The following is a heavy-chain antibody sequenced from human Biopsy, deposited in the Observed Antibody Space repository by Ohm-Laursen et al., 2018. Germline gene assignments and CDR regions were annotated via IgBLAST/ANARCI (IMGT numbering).Heavy chain of an antibody. J-gene: IGHJ6*02. CDR2: VDWDDYK. Sequence: TQTLTLTYSFSGFSLSARGMCVSWIRQAPGKALEWLARVDWDDYKDHSPFLQTKLSISKDTSNDQMVLTVNNVDPADTATYYCARTPILIVSAGLVYRHRRHLQGMDVWGQGIAVTVS. V-gene: IGHV2-70*11. D-gene: IGHD6-13*01. CDR3: ARTPILIVSAGLVYRHRRHLQGMDV. CDR1: GFSLSARGMC.